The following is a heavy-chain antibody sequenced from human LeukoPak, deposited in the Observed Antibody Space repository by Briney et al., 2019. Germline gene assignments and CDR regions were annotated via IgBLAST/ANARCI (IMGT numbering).Heavy chain of an antibody. CDR2: ISYDGGSK. D-gene: IGHD3-3*01. V-gene: IGHV3-30-3*01. CDR3: ARVIQRITIFGMGV. CDR1: GFTFSSYA. J-gene: IGHJ4*02. Sequence: GGSLRLSCAASGFTFSSYAMHWVRQAPGKGLEWVTVISYDGGSKYYADSVKGRLTISRDNSQNTVYLQMSSLRAEDTAVYYCARVIQRITIFGMGVWGQGALVTVSS.